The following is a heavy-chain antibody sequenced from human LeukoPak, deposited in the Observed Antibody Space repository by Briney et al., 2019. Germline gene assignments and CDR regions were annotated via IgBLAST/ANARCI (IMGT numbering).Heavy chain of an antibody. Sequence: PGAPLRLSCAASGFTISNAWMSWVRQPPGKGLEWVGRIKSKTDGGTTDLAAPVKGRFTISRDDSKNTLYLQMNSLKTEDTAVYYCTTDLLFIVVVVAATDYWGQGTLLTVSS. CDR3: TTDLLFIVVVVAATDY. CDR1: GFTISNAW. V-gene: IGHV3-15*01. J-gene: IGHJ4*02. CDR2: IKSKTDGGTT. D-gene: IGHD2-15*01.